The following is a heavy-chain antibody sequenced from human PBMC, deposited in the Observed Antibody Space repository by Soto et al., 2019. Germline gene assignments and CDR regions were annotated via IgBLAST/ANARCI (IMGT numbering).Heavy chain of an antibody. D-gene: IGHD3-9*01. CDR3: ARVPPIVYYDILSGYYPPYYYYYMDV. CDR2: ISSSSSTI. Sequence: GGSLRLSCAASGFTFSSYSMNWVRQAPGKGLEWVSYISSSSSTIYYADSVKGRFNISRDNTKNSLYLQMISLIGEDTAVFYCARVPPIVYYDILSGYYPPYYYYYMDVWGKGTTVTVSS. V-gene: IGHV3-48*01. CDR1: GFTFSSYS. J-gene: IGHJ6*03.